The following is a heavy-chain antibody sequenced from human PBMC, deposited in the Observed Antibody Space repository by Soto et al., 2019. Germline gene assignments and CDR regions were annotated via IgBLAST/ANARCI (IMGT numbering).Heavy chain of an antibody. CDR3: ARISTYYYGSGTGWFDP. V-gene: IGHV4-59*08. CDR2: IYYSGST. Sequence: SETLSLTCTVSGGSISSYYWSWIRQPPGKGLEWIGYIYYSGSTNYNPSLKSRVTISVDTSKNQFSLKLSSVTAADTAVYYCARISTYYYGSGTGWFDPWGQGTLVTVSS. CDR1: GGSISSYY. D-gene: IGHD3-10*01. J-gene: IGHJ5*02.